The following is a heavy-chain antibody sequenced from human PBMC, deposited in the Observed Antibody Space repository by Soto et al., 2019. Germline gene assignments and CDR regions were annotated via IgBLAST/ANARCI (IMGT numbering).Heavy chain of an antibody. J-gene: IGHJ4*02. CDR3: ARFGSRDGYALFY. D-gene: IGHD5-18*01. Sequence: XTLSLPCTVSGGSLSSYYWSWIRQPPGKGLELSGYIYYSGSTNYNPSLKSRVTISVDTSKKQFSLKLSSVTSADTAVYYCARFGSRDGYALFYWGQGTLGTVSS. CDR1: GGSLSSYY. CDR2: IYYSGST. V-gene: IGHV4-59*01.